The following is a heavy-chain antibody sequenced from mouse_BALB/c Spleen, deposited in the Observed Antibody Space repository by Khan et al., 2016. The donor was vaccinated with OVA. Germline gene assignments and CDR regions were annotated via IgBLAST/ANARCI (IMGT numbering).Heavy chain of an antibody. CDR1: GFTIKDTY. V-gene: IGHV14-3*02. J-gene: IGHJ3*01. Sequence: VQLKQSGAELVKPGASVKLSCSASGFTIKDTYIHWMKQRPEQGLEWIGRIDPPNDDSKYGPKFQAKATLTADTYSNTAYLQLSSLTSEDTAVYYCAPLYGNPFAFWGQGTLVSVSA. D-gene: IGHD2-1*01. CDR3: APLYGNPFAF. CDR2: IDPPNDDS.